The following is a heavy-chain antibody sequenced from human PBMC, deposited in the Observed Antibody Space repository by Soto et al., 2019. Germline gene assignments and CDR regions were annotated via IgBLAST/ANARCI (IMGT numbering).Heavy chain of an antibody. J-gene: IGHJ4*02. CDR2: ISYDGSNK. D-gene: IGHD6-25*01. V-gene: IGHV3-30-3*01. CDR3: GSGNIPWLET. CDR1: GFTCSSYA. Sequence: PGWSLRLSCAASGFTCSSYAMHLVRQAPGKGPEWVAVISYDGSNKYYADSVKGRFTISRDNSKNTLYLQRNSLRAEDTGAEDCGSGNIPWLETGGQGALVTVSS.